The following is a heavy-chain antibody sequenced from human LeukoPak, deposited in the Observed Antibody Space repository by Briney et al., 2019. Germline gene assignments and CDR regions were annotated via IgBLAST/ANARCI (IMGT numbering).Heavy chain of an antibody. CDR3: ARGDDSADAFDI. Sequence: SETLSLICTVSGGSISCSSYYWGWIRQPPGKGLEWIGSIYYSGSTYYNPSLKSRVTISVDTSKNQFSLKLSSVTAADTAVYSCARGDDSADAFDIWGQGTLVTVSS. CDR1: GGSISCSSYY. CDR2: IYYSGST. V-gene: IGHV4-39*07. J-gene: IGHJ3*02. D-gene: IGHD3-22*01.